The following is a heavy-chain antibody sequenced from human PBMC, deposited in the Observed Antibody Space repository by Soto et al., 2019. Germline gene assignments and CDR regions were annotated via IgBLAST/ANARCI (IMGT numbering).Heavy chain of an antibody. J-gene: IGHJ3*02. CDR2: ISSSSSYI. CDR1: GFTFSSYS. V-gene: IGHV3-21*01. D-gene: IGHD2-15*01. CDR3: ARDRVRYCSGGSCPSDAFDI. Sequence: EVQLVESGGGLVKPGGSLRLSCAASGFTFSSYSMNWVRQAPGKGLEWVSSISSSSSYIYYADSVKGRFTISRDNAKNSLYLQMNSLRAEVTAVYYCARDRVRYCSGGSCPSDAFDIWGQGTMVTVSS.